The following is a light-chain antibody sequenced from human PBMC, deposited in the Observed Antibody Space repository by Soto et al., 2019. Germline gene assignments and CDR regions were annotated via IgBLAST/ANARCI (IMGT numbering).Light chain of an antibody. CDR2: VNT. Sequence: QSVLTQPPSVSGAPGQRVTISCTGSTSNIGARYDVHWYQQVPGTAPKLLIYVNTNRPSGVPDRFSGSKSGTSASLAITGLQAEDEADYYCQSYDSSLSSWVFGGGTKLTVL. J-gene: IGLJ3*02. V-gene: IGLV1-40*01. CDR3: QSYDSSLSSWV. CDR1: TSNIGARYD.